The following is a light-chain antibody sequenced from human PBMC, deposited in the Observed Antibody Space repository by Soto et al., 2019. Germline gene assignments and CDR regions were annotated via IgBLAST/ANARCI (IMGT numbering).Light chain of an antibody. J-gene: IGKJ1*01. CDR1: PSVGHTF. Sequence: EIVLTQSPDTLSLYPGDRATLSCRASPSVGHTFLAWFQQKPGQAPGLVILDADRRALGIPDRLRSSGSGTSSAPTISTLESEDFALYYCHQYASSFGTVSQGTKVDVK. CDR2: DAD. CDR3: HQYASSFGT. V-gene: IGKV3-20*01.